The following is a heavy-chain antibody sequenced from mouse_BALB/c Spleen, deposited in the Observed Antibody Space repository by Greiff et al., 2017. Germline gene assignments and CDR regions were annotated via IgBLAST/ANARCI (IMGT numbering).Heavy chain of an antibody. CDR1: GFTFTDYY. CDR3: ARGSWYFDV. Sequence: EVQVVESGGGLVQPGGSLRLSCATSGFTFTDYYMSWVRQPPGKALEWLGFIRNKANGYTTEYSASVKGRFTISRDNSQSILYLQMNTLRAEDSATYYCARGSWYFDVWGAGTTVTVSS. V-gene: IGHV7-3*02. J-gene: IGHJ1*01. CDR2: IRNKANGYTT.